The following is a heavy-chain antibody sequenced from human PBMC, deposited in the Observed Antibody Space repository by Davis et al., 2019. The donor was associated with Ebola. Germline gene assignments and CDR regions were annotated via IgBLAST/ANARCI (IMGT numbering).Heavy chain of an antibody. D-gene: IGHD2-8*02. J-gene: IGHJ3*02. CDR1: GYDFTKYW. CDR2: IYTGDSDT. CDR3: ASLRRTITGMDDGFDI. V-gene: IGHV5-51*01. Sequence: GESLKISCEASGYDFTKYWIGWVRQMPGKGLDWMGIIYTGDSDTRYSPSFRGQVTISADKSMKTAFLQWSSLKASDSGMYYCASLRRTITGMDDGFDIWGQGTMVTVSS.